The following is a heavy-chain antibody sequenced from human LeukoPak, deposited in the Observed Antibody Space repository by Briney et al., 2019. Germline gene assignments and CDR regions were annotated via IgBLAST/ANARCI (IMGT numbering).Heavy chain of an antibody. Sequence: GGSLRLSFAASGFSFTDAWMSWVRQAPGKGLEWVGRITSKTDGGITDSAAPVKGRFTVSRDDSKNTLFLQMSSLRAEDTAVYYCATDESNSFFFWGQGTLVTVSS. D-gene: IGHD2/OR15-2a*01. CDR3: ATDESNSFFF. CDR1: GFSFTDAW. J-gene: IGHJ4*02. CDR2: ITSKTDGGIT. V-gene: IGHV3-15*01.